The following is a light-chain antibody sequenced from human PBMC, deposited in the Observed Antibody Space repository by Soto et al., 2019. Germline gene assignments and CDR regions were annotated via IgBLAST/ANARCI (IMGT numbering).Light chain of an antibody. CDR1: SSNIGAGYD. CDR2: GNY. CDR3: QSYDSSLTGVV. V-gene: IGLV1-40*01. Sequence: QSVLTQPPSVSGAPGQRVTISCTGSSSNIGAGYDVQWYQQLPGTAPKLLIYGNYNWPSGVPDRFSGSKSGTSASLAITGLQAEDEADYYCQSYDSSLTGVVFGGGTKLTVL. J-gene: IGLJ2*01.